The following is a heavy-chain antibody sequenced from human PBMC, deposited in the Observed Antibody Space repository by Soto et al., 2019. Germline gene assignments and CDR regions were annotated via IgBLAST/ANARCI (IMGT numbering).Heavy chain of an antibody. CDR1: GGSFSGYY. D-gene: IGHD3-10*01. V-gene: IGHV4-34*01. CDR3: ARAGECTPISCFDY. J-gene: IGHJ4*02. Sequence: SETLSLTCAVYGGSFSGYYWRWIRQPPGKGLEWIGEINHSGSTNYNPSLKSRVTISVDTSKNQFSLKLCSVTAADTAVYYCARAGECTPISCFDYWGQGTLVTVSS. CDR2: INHSGST.